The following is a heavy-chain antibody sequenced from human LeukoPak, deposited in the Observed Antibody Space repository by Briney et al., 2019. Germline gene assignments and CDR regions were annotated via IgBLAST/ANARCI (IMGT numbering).Heavy chain of an antibody. J-gene: IGHJ4*02. CDR1: GFTFSNYA. V-gene: IGHV3-23*01. D-gene: IGHD5-12*01. Sequence: GGSLRLSCAASGFTFSNYAMSWVRQAPGKGLEWVSAISADARSTYHADSVKGRFTISRDNAKNSLYLQMNSLRAEDTAVYYCARDRGYDYVFSYWGQGTLVTVSS. CDR2: ISADARST. CDR3: ARDRGYDYVFSY.